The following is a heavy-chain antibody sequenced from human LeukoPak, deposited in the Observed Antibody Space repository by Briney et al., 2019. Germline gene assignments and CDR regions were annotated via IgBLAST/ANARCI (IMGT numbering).Heavy chain of an antibody. D-gene: IGHD2-2*01. CDR2: IYTSGST. CDR3: AREDARSVPTAISPLDS. Sequence: SETLSLTCTVSGGSISSGSYYWSWLRQHAGRGREWIGRIYTSGSTNYNPSLKRRLTISLDTSKNQFSLKLSSVTAEDTAVYYCAREDARSVPTAISPLDSWGQGTLVTVSS. V-gene: IGHV4-61*02. J-gene: IGHJ4*02. CDR1: GGSISSGSYY.